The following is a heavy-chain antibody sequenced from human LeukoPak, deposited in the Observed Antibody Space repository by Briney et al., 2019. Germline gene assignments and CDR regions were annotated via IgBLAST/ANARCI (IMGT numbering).Heavy chain of an antibody. J-gene: IGHJ4*02. CDR2: INPNSGGT. CDR3: GRTRSFVDAPDY. D-gene: IGHD3/OR15-3a*01. Sequence: ASVTVSCKASGYTFTGYYMHWVRQAPGQGLEWMGWINPNSGGTNYAQKFQGRVTMTRDTSISTAYMELSRLRSDDTAVYYCGRTRSFVDAPDYWGQGTLVTVSS. CDR1: GYTFTGYY. V-gene: IGHV1-2*02.